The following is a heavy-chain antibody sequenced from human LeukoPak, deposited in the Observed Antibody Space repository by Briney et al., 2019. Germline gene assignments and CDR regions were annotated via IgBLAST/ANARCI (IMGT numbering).Heavy chain of an antibody. Sequence: PSETLSLTCTVSGGSISSGDYYWSWIRQPPGKGPEWIGYIYNNGRTYYNPSLKSRVTISVDTSKNLFSLKVSSVTAADAAVYYCARGRSSSWSSFDYWGQGTLVTVSS. D-gene: IGHD6-13*01. V-gene: IGHV4-30-4*01. J-gene: IGHJ4*02. CDR1: GGSISSGDYY. CDR3: ARGRSSSWSSFDY. CDR2: IYNNGRT.